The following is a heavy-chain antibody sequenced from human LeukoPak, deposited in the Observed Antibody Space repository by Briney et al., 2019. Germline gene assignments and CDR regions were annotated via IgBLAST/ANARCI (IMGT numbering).Heavy chain of an antibody. CDR2: IVVGSGNT. J-gene: IGHJ4*02. CDR1: GFTFTSSA. D-gene: IGHD5-18*01. CDR3: AAPSRIQLDY. V-gene: IGHV1-58*01. Sequence: ASVKVSCKASGFTFTSSAVQWVRQARGRHLEWIGWIVVGSGNTNYAQMFQGRVTITRDMSTSTAYMELSSLRSEDTAVYYCAAPSRIQLDYWGQGTLVTVSS.